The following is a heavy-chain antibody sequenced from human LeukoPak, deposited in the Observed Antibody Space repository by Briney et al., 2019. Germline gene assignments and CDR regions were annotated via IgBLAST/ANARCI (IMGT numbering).Heavy chain of an antibody. CDR3: ARASSYSGSYLAEIKRPNWFDP. CDR1: GYSISSGYY. CDR2: IYHSGST. V-gene: IGHV4-38-2*02. Sequence: SETLSLTCTVSGYSISSGYYWGWIRQPPGKGLEWIGSIYHSGSTYYNPSLKSRVTISVDTSKNQFSLKLSSVTAADTAVYYCARASSYSGSYLAEIKRPNWFDPWGQGTLVTVSS. J-gene: IGHJ5*02. D-gene: IGHD1-26*01.